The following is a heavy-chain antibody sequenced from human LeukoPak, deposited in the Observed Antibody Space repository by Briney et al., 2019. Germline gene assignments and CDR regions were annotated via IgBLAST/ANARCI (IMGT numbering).Heavy chain of an antibody. CDR1: GFTFSSYE. V-gene: IGHV3-48*03. J-gene: IGHJ4*02. D-gene: IGHD6-19*01. CDR2: ISSRGSTI. CDR3: ARDRSRGWYGSNDY. Sequence: GGSLRLSCAASGFTFSSYEMNWVRQVPGKGLEWVSYISSRGSTIYYADSVKGRFTTSRDNAKNSLYLQMSGLRAEDTAVYYCARDRSRGWYGSNDYWGQGTLVTVSS.